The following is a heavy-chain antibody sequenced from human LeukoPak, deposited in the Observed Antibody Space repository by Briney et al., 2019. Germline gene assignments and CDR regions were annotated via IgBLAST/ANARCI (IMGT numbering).Heavy chain of an antibody. CDR2: NIPIFGTA. V-gene: IGHV1-69*01. D-gene: IGHD3-16*01. CDR3: TTRACHAGGCSSSFYYYYGLHF. CDR1: GNSISNYA. Sequence: ASVKVSCKASGNSISNYAVSWVRQAPGQGFEWMGGNIPIFGTADYAQKFQGRVTITADQSTSTTYMALSSLKSEDTATYYCTTRACHAGGCSSSFYYYYGLHFWGQGTTVSVSS. J-gene: IGHJ6*02.